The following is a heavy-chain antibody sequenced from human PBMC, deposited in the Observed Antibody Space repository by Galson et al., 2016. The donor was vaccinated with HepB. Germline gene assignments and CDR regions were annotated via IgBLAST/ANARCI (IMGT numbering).Heavy chain of an antibody. CDR1: GFTFSSYW. V-gene: IGHV3-74*01. D-gene: IGHD3-22*01. J-gene: IGHJ4*02. CDR3: ARASSRTQYYHDSSGYYPPGY. CDR2: INSDESST. Sequence: SLRLSCAASGFTFSSYWMHWVRQAPGKGLVWVSCINSDESSTTYGDSVEGRFTISRDNAKNTLYLQMNSLRAEDTAVYYCARASSRTQYYHDSSGYYPPGYWGQGTLVTVSS.